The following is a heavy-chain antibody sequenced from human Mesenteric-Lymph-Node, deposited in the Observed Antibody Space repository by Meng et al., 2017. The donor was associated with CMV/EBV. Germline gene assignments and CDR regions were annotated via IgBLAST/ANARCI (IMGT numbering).Heavy chain of an antibody. CDR1: EFTFSSYA. J-gene: IGHJ6*02. Sequence: GESLKISCAASEFTFSSYAMHWVRQAPGKGLEWVAFIRYDGSNKDYADSVKGRFTISRDISKNTVYLEMNSLRAQDTAVYYCARMGPYYYGSGSPKYGMDVWGQGTTVTVSS. CDR2: IRYDGSNK. D-gene: IGHD3-10*01. CDR3: ARMGPYYYGSGSPKYGMDV. V-gene: IGHV3-30*02.